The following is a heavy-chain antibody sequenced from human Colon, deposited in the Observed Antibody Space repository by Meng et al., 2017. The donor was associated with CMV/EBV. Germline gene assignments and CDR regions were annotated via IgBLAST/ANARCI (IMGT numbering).Heavy chain of an antibody. D-gene: IGHD4-23*01. J-gene: IGHJ6*02. CDR3: ARDYGGNSDYYYYGMDV. CDR2: INPNSGDT. V-gene: IGHV1-2*02. Sequence: ASVKVSCKASGYTFTGYYMHWVRQAPGQGLEWMGWINPNSGDTNYAQKFQGRVTMTRDTSISTAYMELSRLRSDDTAVYYCARDYGGNSDYYYYGMDVWGQGTTVTVSS. CDR1: GYTFTGYY.